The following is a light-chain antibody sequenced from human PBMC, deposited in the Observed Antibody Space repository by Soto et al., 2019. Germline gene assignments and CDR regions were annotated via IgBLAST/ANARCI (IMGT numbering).Light chain of an antibody. Sequence: DIVMTQTPLSLSVTPGQPASISCKSSQSLLHIDGQTYLYWYLQKSGKPPQLLISEVSNRFSGVPGRFSGSGSVTDFTLKISRVEAEDVVVYYCVQSTQLPSITFGQGTRLEIK. CDR2: EVS. CDR3: VQSTQLPSIT. J-gene: IGKJ5*01. V-gene: IGKV2D-29*01. CDR1: QSLLHIDGQTY.